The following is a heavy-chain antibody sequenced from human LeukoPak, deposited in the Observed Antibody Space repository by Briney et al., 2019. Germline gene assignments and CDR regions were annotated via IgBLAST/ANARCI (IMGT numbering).Heavy chain of an antibody. D-gene: IGHD6-25*01. CDR1: GGSISSGDYY. V-gene: IGHV4-30-4*08. Sequence: SETLSLTCTVSGGSISSGDYYWSWIRQPPGKGLEWIGYIYYSGSTYYNPSLKSRVTISVDTSKNQFSLKLSSVTAADTAVYYCARVNPAAGQFDHWGQGTLVTVSS. CDR3: ARVNPAAGQFDH. CDR2: IYYSGST. J-gene: IGHJ4*02.